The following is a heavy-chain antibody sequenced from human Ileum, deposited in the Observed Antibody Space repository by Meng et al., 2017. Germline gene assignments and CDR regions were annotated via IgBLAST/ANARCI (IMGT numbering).Heavy chain of an antibody. Sequence: QVQLQESGPGLVKPSQTLSFTCSVSGGSFSSDNYYWTWIRQTPGKGLEWIGLTYYNGSPFYNPSLRSRVTISVDTSKDQFSLKLTSVTAADTAVYYCARERRHYYGSGSFDYWGQGILVTVLL. D-gene: IGHD3-10*01. CDR2: TYYNGSP. CDR3: ARERRHYYGSGSFDY. CDR1: GGSFSSDNYY. V-gene: IGHV4-30-4*01. J-gene: IGHJ4*02.